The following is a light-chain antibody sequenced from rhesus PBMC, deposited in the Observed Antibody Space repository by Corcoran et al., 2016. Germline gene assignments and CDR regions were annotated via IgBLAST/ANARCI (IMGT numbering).Light chain of an antibody. Sequence: DIVMTQSPDSLAVSLGERVTINCKSSQSLLYSSNNKNYLAWYQQKPGQAPKLLIYWASTRESGVHNRFRGSGAGTAFTLTISGLQAVEWAIYYCQKYYSSPLPFGPGTKLAIK. CDR2: WAS. CDR3: QKYYSSPLP. V-gene: IGKV4-1*01. J-gene: IGKJ3*01. CDR1: QSLLYSSNNKNY.